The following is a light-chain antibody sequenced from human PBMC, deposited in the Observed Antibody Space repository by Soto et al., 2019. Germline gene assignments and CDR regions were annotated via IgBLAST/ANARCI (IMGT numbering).Light chain of an antibody. CDR1: QSVSSSF. CDR3: QQYGSSPQT. V-gene: IGKV3-20*01. J-gene: IGKJ1*01. CDR2: GAS. Sequence: EIVLTQSPGTLSLSPGERATLSCRASQSVSSSFLAWYQQKPGQAPRLLIYGASSRATGIPERFSGSGSGTDFTLTISRLEPEDVAVYFCQQYGSSPQTFGLGTKVEIK.